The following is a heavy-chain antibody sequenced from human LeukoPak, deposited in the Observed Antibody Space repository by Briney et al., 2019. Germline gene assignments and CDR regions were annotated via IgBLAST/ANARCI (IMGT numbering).Heavy chain of an antibody. CDR3: ARTLGIAARGYYMDV. J-gene: IGHJ6*03. D-gene: IGHD6-13*01. V-gene: IGHV3-30*04. Sequence: PGRSLRLSCAASGFTLSTYAMHWDRQAPGKGLEWVALISYDGSNKYFPDSVKGRFTISRDNSKNTLYLQMNSLRAEDTAVYYCARTLGIAARGYYMDVWGKGTTVTVSS. CDR2: ISYDGSNK. CDR1: GFTLSTYA.